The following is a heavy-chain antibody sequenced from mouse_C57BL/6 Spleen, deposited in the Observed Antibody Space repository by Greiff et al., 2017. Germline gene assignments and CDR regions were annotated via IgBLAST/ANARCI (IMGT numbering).Heavy chain of an antibody. J-gene: IGHJ2*01. CDR1: GYTFTSYW. Sequence: QVQLQQPGAELVKPGASVKLSCKASGYTFTSYWMNWVKQRPGQGLEWIGMIHPRSGSTNYNEKFKGKATLTVDKSSSTAYMQLSSLTSEDSAVYCCARSGTTAYWGQGTTLTVSS. CDR2: IHPRSGST. V-gene: IGHV1-64*01. D-gene: IGHD1-2*01. CDR3: ARSGTTAY.